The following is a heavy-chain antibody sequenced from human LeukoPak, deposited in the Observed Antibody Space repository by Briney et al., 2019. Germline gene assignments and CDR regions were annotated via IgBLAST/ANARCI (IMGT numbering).Heavy chain of an antibody. V-gene: IGHV1-46*01. CDR3: ARDRDCSGGSCYSRYYFDY. Sequence: ASVKVSCKASGYTFTSYYMHWVRQAPGQGLEWMGIINPNGGSTSYAQKFQGRVTMTRDTSTSTVYMELSSLRSEDTAVYYCARDRDCSGGSCYSRYYFDYWGQGTLVTVSS. CDR2: INPNGGST. D-gene: IGHD2-15*01. CDR1: GYTFTSYY. J-gene: IGHJ4*02.